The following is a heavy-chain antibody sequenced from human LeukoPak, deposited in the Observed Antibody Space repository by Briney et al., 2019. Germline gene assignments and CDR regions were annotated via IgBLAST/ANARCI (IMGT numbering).Heavy chain of an antibody. CDR2: IIPISGTA. CDR1: GYTFTGYY. CDR3: ARDQFGYYYDSSGFNRFDY. D-gene: IGHD3-22*01. Sequence: GASVKVSCKASGYTFTGYYMHWVRQAPGQGLEWMGGIIPISGTANYAQKFQGRVTITADKFTSTAYMELSSLRSEDTAVYYCARDQFGYYYDSSGFNRFDYWGQGTLVTVSS. V-gene: IGHV1-69*06. J-gene: IGHJ4*02.